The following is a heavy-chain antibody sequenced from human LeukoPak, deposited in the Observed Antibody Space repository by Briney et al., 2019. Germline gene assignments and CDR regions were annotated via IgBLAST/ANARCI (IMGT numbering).Heavy chain of an antibody. Sequence: PSETLSLTCAVSGGSISTYYWSWIRQPPGKGLEWIGDIYYSGSTNYNPSLKSRVTISIDTSKNQLSLNLSSVTAADTPVYYCARSERYSSGWYFYFDYWGQGTLVTVSS. J-gene: IGHJ4*02. D-gene: IGHD6-19*01. V-gene: IGHV4-59*01. CDR3: ARSERYSSGWYFYFDY. CDR2: IYYSGST. CDR1: GGSISTYY.